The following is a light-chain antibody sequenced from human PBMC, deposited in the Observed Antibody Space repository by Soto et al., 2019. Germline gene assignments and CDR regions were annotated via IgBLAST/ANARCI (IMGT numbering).Light chain of an antibody. Sequence: DIQMTQSPSTLSASVGDRVIITCRASQSISRYLAWYQQRPGKAPRLLIYDASSLESGVPSRFSGSGSGTEFTITISSLQPEDFATYDCQQYNSFSRTFGQGTKVEIK. V-gene: IGKV1-5*01. CDR2: DAS. CDR3: QQYNSFSRT. J-gene: IGKJ1*01. CDR1: QSISRY.